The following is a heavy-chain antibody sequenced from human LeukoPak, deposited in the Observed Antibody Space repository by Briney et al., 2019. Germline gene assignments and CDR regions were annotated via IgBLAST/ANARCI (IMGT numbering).Heavy chain of an antibody. D-gene: IGHD6-13*01. J-gene: IGHJ4*02. CDR1: GFTLSTYA. Sequence: GGSLRLSCAASGFTLSTYAMSWVRQTPGKGLEWVAATSSSDAGTYHADSVRGRFTISRDNSKNTLYLQMNSLRAEDTAVYYCARHPPRGQLVEGFDYWGQGTLVTVSS. CDR3: ARHPPRGQLVEGFDY. CDR2: TSSSDAGT. V-gene: IGHV3-23*01.